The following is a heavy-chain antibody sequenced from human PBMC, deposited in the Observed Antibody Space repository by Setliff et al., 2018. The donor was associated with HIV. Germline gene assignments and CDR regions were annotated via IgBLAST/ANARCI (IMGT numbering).Heavy chain of an antibody. D-gene: IGHD1-1*01. Sequence: ASVKVSCKASGYTFTSYGISWVRQASGQGLEWMGWISAYNGNTNYAQKLQGRVTMTTDTSTSTAYMELRSLRSDDTALYYCARPSVRMARNWYDFGYWGQGTLVTVSS. V-gene: IGHV1-18*01. J-gene: IGHJ4*02. CDR1: GYTFTSYG. CDR2: ISAYNGNT. CDR3: ARPSVRMARNWYDFGY.